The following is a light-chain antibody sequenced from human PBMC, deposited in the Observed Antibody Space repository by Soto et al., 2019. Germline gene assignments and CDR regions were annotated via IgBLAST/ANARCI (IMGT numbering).Light chain of an antibody. V-gene: IGKV3-20*01. CDR3: QHYAYSPYT. CDR1: QSVSSSY. CDR2: GAS. J-gene: IGKJ2*01. Sequence: EIVLTQSPGTLSLSPGERATLSCRASQSVSSSYLAWYQQKPGQAPRLLIYGASNRATGIPDRFSGSGSGTDFTLTINRLEPEDFAVYYCQHYAYSPYTFGQGTKLEIK.